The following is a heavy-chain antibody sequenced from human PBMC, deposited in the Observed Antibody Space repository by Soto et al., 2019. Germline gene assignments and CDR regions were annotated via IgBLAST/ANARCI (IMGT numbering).Heavy chain of an antibody. V-gene: IGHV4-59*01. CDR1: GGSISSYY. CDR3: ASGSRYYYDSSGYYNY. CDR2: IYYSGST. D-gene: IGHD3-22*01. Sequence: PSETLSLTCTVSGGSISSYYLSWIRQPPGKGLEWIGYIYYSGSTNYNPSLKSRVTISVDTSKNQFSLKLSSVTAADTAVYYCASGSRYYYDSSGYYNYWGQGTLVTVSS. J-gene: IGHJ4*02.